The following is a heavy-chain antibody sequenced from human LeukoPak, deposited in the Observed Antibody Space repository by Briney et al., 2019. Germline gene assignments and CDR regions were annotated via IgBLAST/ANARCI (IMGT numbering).Heavy chain of an antibody. CDR2: IYTSGST. D-gene: IGHD4-17*01. J-gene: IGHJ3*02. CDR1: GGSISSGSYY. Sequence: SQTLSLTCTVSGGSISSGSYYWSWIRQPAGKGLEWIGRIYTSGSTNYNPSLKSRVTISVDTSKNQFSLKLSSVTAADTAVYYCARTVSSQLVDAFDIWGQGTMVTVSS. CDR3: ARTVSSQLVDAFDI. V-gene: IGHV4-61*02.